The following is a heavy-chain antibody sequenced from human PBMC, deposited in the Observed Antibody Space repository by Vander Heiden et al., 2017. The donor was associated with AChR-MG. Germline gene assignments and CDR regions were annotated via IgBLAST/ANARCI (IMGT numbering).Heavy chain of an antibody. D-gene: IGHD5-12*01. CDR1: GGSIGTYY. Sequence: QVQLQESGPGLVKPSETLSPPCTVSGGSIGTYYWSWIRQSAGTGLEWIGYIYHGGSTTYNPSLRSRVTISVDTSKNQFSLNLSPVTAADTAVYYCARSGMSGYASPDYWGQGTLVSVSS. CDR2: IYHGGST. V-gene: IGHV4-59*01. J-gene: IGHJ4*02. CDR3: ARSGMSGYASPDY.